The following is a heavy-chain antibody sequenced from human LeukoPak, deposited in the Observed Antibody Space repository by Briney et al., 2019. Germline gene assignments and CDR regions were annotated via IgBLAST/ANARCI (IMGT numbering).Heavy chain of an antibody. CDR3: AKRVTAAGIFDY. CDR1: SDFFSSVTDY. Sequence: YPSETLSLTCTVSSDFFSSVTDYWAWIRQPPGKGLEWIGYIYQSGSTYYTPSLESRVTMSVDRSKNQFSLRLSSVTAADTAVYYCAKRVTAAGIFDYWGQGTLVTVSS. CDR2: IYQSGST. D-gene: IGHD6-13*01. J-gene: IGHJ4*02. V-gene: IGHV4-39*07.